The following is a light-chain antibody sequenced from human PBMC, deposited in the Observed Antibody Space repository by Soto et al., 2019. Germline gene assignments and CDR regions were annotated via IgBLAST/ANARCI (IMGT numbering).Light chain of an antibody. Sequence: EIVLTQSPGTLSLSPGERATISCRASQSVSSSYLAWYQQKPGQAPRLLIYGASSRATGIPDRFSGSGSGTDFTLTISRLEPEDFAVYYCQQYGSRALTFGGGTKVDIK. V-gene: IGKV3-20*01. J-gene: IGKJ4*01. CDR1: QSVSSSY. CDR2: GAS. CDR3: QQYGSRALT.